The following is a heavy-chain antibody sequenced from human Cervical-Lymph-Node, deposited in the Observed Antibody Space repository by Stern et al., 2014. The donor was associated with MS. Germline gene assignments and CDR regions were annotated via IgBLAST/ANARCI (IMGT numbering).Heavy chain of an antibody. V-gene: IGHV1-46*02. CDR1: EYTHNNYL. Sequence: VQLVESGSEVKKPGASVKVSCKASEYTHNNYLIHWVRQAPGQRPDWMGVLHPSGATNYAQKVQDRVSMTTDASTSTFYMELSRLRSEDTAVYYCAVRYCSGGRCYSVPDVWGQGTTVIVSS. CDR2: LHPSGAT. J-gene: IGHJ6*02. D-gene: IGHD2-15*01. CDR3: AVRYCSGGRCYSVPDV.